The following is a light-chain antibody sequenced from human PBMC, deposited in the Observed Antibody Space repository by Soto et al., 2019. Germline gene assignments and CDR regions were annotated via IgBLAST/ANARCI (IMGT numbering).Light chain of an antibody. V-gene: IGKV3-15*01. CDR2: GAS. CDR1: QSVSSN. Sequence: EIVMTQSLATLSVSPGERATLSCRASQSVSSNLAWYQQKPGQAPRLLIYGASTRATGIPARFSGSGSGTEFTLTISSLQSEDFALYYCQQYNNWWTFGQGTKVEIK. CDR3: QQYNNWWT. J-gene: IGKJ1*01.